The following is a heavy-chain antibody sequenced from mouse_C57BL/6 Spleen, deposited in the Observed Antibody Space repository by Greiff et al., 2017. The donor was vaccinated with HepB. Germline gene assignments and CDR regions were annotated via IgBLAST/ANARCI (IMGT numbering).Heavy chain of an antibody. Sequence: EVQLQQSGPVLVKPGASVKMSCKASGYTFTDYYMNWVKQSHGKSLEWIGVINPYNGGTSYNQKFKGKATLTVDKSSSTTYMELNSLTSEDSAVYYCASGAGKRYFDYWGQGTTLTVSS. CDR1: GYTFTDYY. V-gene: IGHV1-19*01. D-gene: IGHD4-1*01. CDR3: ASGAGKRYFDY. J-gene: IGHJ2*01. CDR2: INPYNGGT.